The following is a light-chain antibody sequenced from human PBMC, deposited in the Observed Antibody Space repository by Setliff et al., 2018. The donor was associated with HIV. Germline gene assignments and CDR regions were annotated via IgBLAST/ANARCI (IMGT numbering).Light chain of an antibody. CDR1: SGDIGGSNY. CDR3: SSYTSTTTLYV. CDR2: DVT. Sequence: QSVLTQPASVSGSPGQSITISCTGTSGDIGGSNYVSWYQQHPGKAPKLMIYDVTHRPSGVSVRFSGSKSGNTASLTISGLQAEDEADYYCSSYTSTTTLYVFGSGTKVTVL. V-gene: IGLV2-14*03. J-gene: IGLJ1*01.